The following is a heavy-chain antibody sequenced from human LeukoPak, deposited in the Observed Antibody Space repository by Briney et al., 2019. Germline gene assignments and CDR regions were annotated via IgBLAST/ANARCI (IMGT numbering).Heavy chain of an antibody. V-gene: IGHV1-8*01. CDR1: GYTFTSYD. CDR2: MNPNSGNT. Sequence: ASVKVSCKASGYTFTSYDINWVRQATGQGLEWMGWMNPNSGNTGYAQKFQGRVTMTGNTSISTAYMELSSLRSEDTAVYYCATGFINDYSNYGAYYYYGMDVWGQGTTVTVSS. D-gene: IGHD4-11*01. J-gene: IGHJ6*02. CDR3: ATGFINDYSNYGAYYYYGMDV.